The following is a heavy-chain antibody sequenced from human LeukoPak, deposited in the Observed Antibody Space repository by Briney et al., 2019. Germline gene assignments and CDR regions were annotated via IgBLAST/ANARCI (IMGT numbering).Heavy chain of an antibody. CDR2: IKSDGST. D-gene: IGHD3-22*01. J-gene: IGHJ1*01. CDR1: GFTFSSYW. V-gene: IGHV3-74*01. Sequence: GGSLRLSCAVSGFTFSSYWMHWVRQAAGKGLVWVSRIKSDGSTNYADSVKGRFTISRDNAKNTLSLRMNSLRAEDTGVYYCARAPSEIGGYYPEYFRHWGQGTLVTVSS. CDR3: ARAPSEIGGYYPEYFRH.